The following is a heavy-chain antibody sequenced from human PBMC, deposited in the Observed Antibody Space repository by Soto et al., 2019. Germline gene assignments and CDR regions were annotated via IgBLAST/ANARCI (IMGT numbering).Heavy chain of an antibody. V-gene: IGHV3-33*01. CDR2: IWYDGSNK. Sequence: GGSLRLSCAASGFTFSSYGMHWVRQAPGKGLEWVAVIWYDGSNKYYADSVKGRFTISRDNSKNTLYLQMNSLRAEDTAVYYCAREKRPYSSGWYSVFWGQGTLVTVSS. D-gene: IGHD6-19*01. J-gene: IGHJ4*02. CDR3: AREKRPYSSGWYSVF. CDR1: GFTFSSYG.